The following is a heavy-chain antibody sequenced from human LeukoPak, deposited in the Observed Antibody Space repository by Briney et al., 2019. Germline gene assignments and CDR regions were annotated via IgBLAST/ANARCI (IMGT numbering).Heavy chain of an antibody. J-gene: IGHJ4*02. Sequence: GGSLRLSCAASGFTFSSYAMHWVRQAPGKGLEWVAVISYDGSNKYYADSVKGRFTISRDNSKNTLYLQTNSLRAEDTAVYYCARDLEAFGVVIYYFDYWGQGTLVTVSS. CDR1: GFTFSSYA. CDR2: ISYDGSNK. V-gene: IGHV3-30-3*01. D-gene: IGHD3-3*01. CDR3: ARDLEAFGVVIYYFDY.